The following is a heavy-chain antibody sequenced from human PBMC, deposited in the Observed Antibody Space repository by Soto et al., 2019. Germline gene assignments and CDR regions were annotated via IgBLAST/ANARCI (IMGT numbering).Heavy chain of an antibody. CDR3: AKFASIWGSYRYDAFDI. J-gene: IGHJ3*02. D-gene: IGHD3-16*02. Sequence: EVQLVESGGGLVQPGRSLRLSCAASGFTFDDYAMHWVRQAPGKGLEWVSGISWNSGSIGYADSVKGRFTISRDNAKNSLYLQINSLRAEDTALYYCAKFASIWGSYRYDAFDIWGQGTMVTVSS. CDR2: ISWNSGSI. V-gene: IGHV3-9*01. CDR1: GFTFDDYA.